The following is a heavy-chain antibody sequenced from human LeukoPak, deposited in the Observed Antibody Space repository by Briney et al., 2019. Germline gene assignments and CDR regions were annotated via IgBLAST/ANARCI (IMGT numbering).Heavy chain of an antibody. V-gene: IGHV3-64*01. CDR1: GFTFSSYD. Sequence: SGGSLRLSCAASGFTFSSYDMHWVRQAPGKGLEYVSSISNPHTTYYANSVKGRFTISRDNSKNSLYLQMNSLRAEDMALYYCAKDISYDTGVGYFDLWGRGTLVTVSS. J-gene: IGHJ2*01. CDR2: SISNPHTT. D-gene: IGHD3-9*01. CDR3: AKDISYDTGVGYFDL.